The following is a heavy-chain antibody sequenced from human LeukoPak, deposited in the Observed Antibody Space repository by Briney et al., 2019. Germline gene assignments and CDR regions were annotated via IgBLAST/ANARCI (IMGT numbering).Heavy chain of an antibody. Sequence: GESLRLSCAASGFTFSSYAMSWVRQAPGKGLEWVSAISGSGTNTYYADSVKGRFTISRENAKNSLYLQMNSLRAGDTAVYYCARVRKYSGYYSWYFDLWGRGTLVTVSS. V-gene: IGHV3-23*01. CDR1: GFTFSSYA. D-gene: IGHD5-12*01. CDR2: ISGSGTNT. J-gene: IGHJ2*01. CDR3: ARVRKYSGYYSWYFDL.